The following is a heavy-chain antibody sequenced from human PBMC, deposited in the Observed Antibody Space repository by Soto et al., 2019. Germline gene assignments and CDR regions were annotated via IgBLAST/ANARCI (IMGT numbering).Heavy chain of an antibody. CDR1: GGSVSSGRYY. Sequence: QVQLQESGPGLVKPSETLSLTCTVSGGSVSSGRYYWSWIRQPPGKGLEWIGYIYDSGSTNYNPSLKSRVTISADTSKNQFSLNLSSVTAADTAVYYCARAYYYGSGRGRSMDVWGQGTTVTVSS. J-gene: IGHJ6*02. V-gene: IGHV4-61*01. D-gene: IGHD3-10*01. CDR3: ARAYYYGSGRGRSMDV. CDR2: IYDSGST.